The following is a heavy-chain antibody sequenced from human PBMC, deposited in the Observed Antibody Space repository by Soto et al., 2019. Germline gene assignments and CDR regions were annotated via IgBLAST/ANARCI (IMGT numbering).Heavy chain of an antibody. CDR3: ARGYSHYAH. V-gene: IGHV4-61*01. Sequence: SETLSLTCTVSGGSVSRDSNFWSWIRQPPGKGLEWIGYIYYSGPTRYNPSLESRVTISINSSKNQVSLNLTSVTAADTAVYYCARGYSHYAHWGRGTLVTVSS. CDR2: IYYSGPT. CDR1: GGSVSRDSNF. D-gene: IGHD4-4*01. J-gene: IGHJ4*02.